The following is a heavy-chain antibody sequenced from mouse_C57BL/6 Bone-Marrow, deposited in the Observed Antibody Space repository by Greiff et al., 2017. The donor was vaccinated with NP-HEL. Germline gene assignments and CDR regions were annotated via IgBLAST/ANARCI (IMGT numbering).Heavy chain of an antibody. D-gene: IGHD1-1*01. V-gene: IGHV1-81*01. J-gene: IGHJ1*03. CDR3: AIKYYGSSYRYWYFDV. CDR2: IYPRSGNT. Sequence: LVESGAELARPGASVKLSCKASGYTFTSYGISWVKQRTGQGLEWIGEIYPRSGNTYYNEKFKGKATLTADKSSSTAYMELRSLTSEDSAVYFCAIKYYGSSYRYWYFDVWGTGTTVTVSS. CDR1: GYTFTSYG.